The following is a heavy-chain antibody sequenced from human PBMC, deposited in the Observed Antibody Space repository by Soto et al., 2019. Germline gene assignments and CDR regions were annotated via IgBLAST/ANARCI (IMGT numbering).Heavy chain of an antibody. V-gene: IGHV4-59*01. CDR2: IYYSGST. CDR3: ARDLWGYCGTDCYPLDV. J-gene: IGHJ6*02. CDR1: GGSIDSYY. D-gene: IGHD2-21*02. Sequence: LFLTCTVSGGSIDSYYWSWIRQPPGKGLEWIGYIYYSGSTKYNPSLKSRVTISVDTSKNQFSLNLNSVTAADTAVYYCARDLWGYCGTDCYPLDVWGQGTTVTVSS.